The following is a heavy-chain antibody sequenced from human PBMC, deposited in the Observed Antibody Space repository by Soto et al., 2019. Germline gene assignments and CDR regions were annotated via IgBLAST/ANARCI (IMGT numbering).Heavy chain of an antibody. CDR2: FDPEDGET. CDR1: GYTLTELS. D-gene: IGHD3-10*01. V-gene: IGHV1-24*01. Sequence: QVQLVQSGAEVKKPGASVKVSCKVSGYTLTELSMHWVRQAPGKGLEWMGGFDPEDGETIYAQKFQGRVTMTEVTSTDTAYMELSSLRSEDTAVYYCASDTYYYGSGSVTGFDPWGQGTLVTVSS. J-gene: IGHJ5*02. CDR3: ASDTYYYGSGSVTGFDP.